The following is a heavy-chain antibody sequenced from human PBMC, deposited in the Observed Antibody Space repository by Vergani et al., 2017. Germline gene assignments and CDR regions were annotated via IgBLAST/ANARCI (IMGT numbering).Heavy chain of an antibody. CDR1: GFTFSGSA. D-gene: IGHD3-10*01. CDR2: IRSKANSYAT. J-gene: IGHJ6*02. CDR3: TSITMVRGPYYYYYGMDV. Sequence: EVQLVESGGGLVQPGGSLKLSCAASGFTFSGSAMHWVRQASGKGLEWVGRIRSKANSYATAYAASVKGRLTISRDDSKNTAYLQMNSLKTEDTAVYYCTSITMVRGPYYYYYGMDVWGQGTTVTVSS. V-gene: IGHV3-73*01.